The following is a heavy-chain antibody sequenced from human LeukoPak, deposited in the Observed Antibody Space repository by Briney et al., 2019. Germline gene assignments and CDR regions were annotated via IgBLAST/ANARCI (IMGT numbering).Heavy chain of an antibody. Sequence: GGSLRLSCAASGFTFSSYEMNWVRQAPGKGLEWVSCISSSGNTIYYADSVKGRFTISRDNAKNSLYLQMNSLRSEDTAVYYCARGGGGLDIVATILVEYWGQGTLVTVSS. CDR2: ISSSGNTI. CDR1: GFTFSSYE. D-gene: IGHD5-12*01. V-gene: IGHV3-48*03. CDR3: ARGGGGLDIVATILVEY. J-gene: IGHJ4*02.